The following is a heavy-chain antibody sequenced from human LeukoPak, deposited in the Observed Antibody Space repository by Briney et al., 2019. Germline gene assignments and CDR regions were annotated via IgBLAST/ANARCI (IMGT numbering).Heavy chain of an antibody. CDR1: GFTFSSYA. J-gene: IGHJ3*02. Sequence: GGSLRLSCAASGFTFSSYAMGWVRQAPGKGLEWVSAISGSGGSTYYADSVKGRFTISRDNSKNTLYLQMNSLRAEDTAVYYCAKGYYSSSWRCPFDIWGQGTMVTVSS. V-gene: IGHV3-23*01. CDR2: ISGSGGST. D-gene: IGHD6-13*01. CDR3: AKGYYSSSWRCPFDI.